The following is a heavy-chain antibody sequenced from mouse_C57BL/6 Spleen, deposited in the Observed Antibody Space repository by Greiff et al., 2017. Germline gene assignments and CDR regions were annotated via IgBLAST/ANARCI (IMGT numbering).Heavy chain of an antibody. CDR3: TTWGAQATGAY. Sequence: EVQLQQSGAELVRPGASVKLSCTASGFNIKDDYMHWVKQRPEQGLEWIGWIDPENGDTEYASKFQGKATITADTSSNTAYLQLSSLTSEDTAVYYCTTWGAQATGAYWGQGTLVTVSA. CDR1: GFNIKDDY. J-gene: IGHJ3*01. D-gene: IGHD3-2*02. V-gene: IGHV14-4*01. CDR2: IDPENGDT.